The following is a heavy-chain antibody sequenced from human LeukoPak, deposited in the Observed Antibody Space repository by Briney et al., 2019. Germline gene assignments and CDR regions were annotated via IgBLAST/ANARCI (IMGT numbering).Heavy chain of an antibody. CDR2: INPNSGGT. D-gene: IGHD6-19*01. CDR1: GYTFTGYY. Sequence: GASVKVSCKASGYTFTGYYMHWVRQAPGQGLEWMGWINPNSGGTNYAQKLQGRVTMTRDTSISTAYMELSRLRSDDTAVYYYATNRYSSGWYVGNWFDPCGQGTLVTVSS. V-gene: IGHV1-2*02. CDR3: ATNRYSSGWYVGNWFDP. J-gene: IGHJ5*02.